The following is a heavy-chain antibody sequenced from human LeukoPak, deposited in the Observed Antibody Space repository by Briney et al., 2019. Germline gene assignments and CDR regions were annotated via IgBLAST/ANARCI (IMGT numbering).Heavy chain of an antibody. CDR1: GFTFSSYA. J-gene: IGHJ6*02. V-gene: IGHV3-23*01. CDR3: ASGSGSRGLDYYYGMDV. CDR2: ISGSGGTT. Sequence: PGGSLRLSCAASGFTFSSYAMSWVRQAPGKGLEWVSAISGSGGTTFYADSVKGRFTISRDNAKNSLYLQMNSLRAEDTAVYYCASGSGSRGLDYYYGMDVWGQGTTVTVSS. D-gene: IGHD6-19*01.